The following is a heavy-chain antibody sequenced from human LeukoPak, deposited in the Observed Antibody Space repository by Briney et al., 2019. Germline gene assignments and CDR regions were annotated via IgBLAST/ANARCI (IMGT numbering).Heavy chain of an antibody. V-gene: IGHV3-7*01. J-gene: IGHJ5*02. CDR3: AKGHYTHA. CDR1: GLTFSSNW. CDR2: IKQDGSEK. Sequence: PGGSLRLSCTASGLTFSSNWMGWVRQAPGKGLEWVANIKQDGSEKYYVDSVKGRFTISRDDAKNSLYLQMNTLRVEDTAVYYCAKGHYTHAWGQGTVVTVSS. D-gene: IGHD4-11*01.